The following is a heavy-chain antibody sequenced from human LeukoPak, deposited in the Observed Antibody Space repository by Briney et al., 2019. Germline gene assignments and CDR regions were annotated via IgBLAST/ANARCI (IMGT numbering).Heavy chain of an antibody. D-gene: IGHD6-13*01. J-gene: IGHJ5*02. V-gene: IGHV5-51*01. CDR2: IYPGDSDT. CDR1: GYSFTSYW. Sequence: GESLKISCKGSGYSFTSYWIGWGRQMPGKGLEWMGIIYPGDSDTRYGPSFQGQVTISADKSISTAYLQWSSLKASDTAMYYCARHVAAAGNNWFDPWGQGTLVTVSS. CDR3: ARHVAAAGNNWFDP.